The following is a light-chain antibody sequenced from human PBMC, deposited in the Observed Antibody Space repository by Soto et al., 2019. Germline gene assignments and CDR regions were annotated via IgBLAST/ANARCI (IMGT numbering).Light chain of an antibody. CDR1: SGHRSYT. Sequence: QLVLTQSPSASPSLGASVKLTCTLSSGHRSYTIAWHQQLPEKGPRYLMTLNSDGSHRKGDGIPDRFSGSSSGAERYLIISSLQSEDEADYYCQTWGTGYVVFGGGTKLTVL. J-gene: IGLJ2*01. CDR3: QTWGTGYVV. CDR2: LNSDGSH. V-gene: IGLV4-69*01.